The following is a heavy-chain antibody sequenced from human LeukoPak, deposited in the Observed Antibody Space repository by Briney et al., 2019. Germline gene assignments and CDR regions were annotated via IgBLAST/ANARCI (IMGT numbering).Heavy chain of an antibody. Sequence: PGGSLRLSCAASGFTVSSHDIHWVRQPTGKGLEWVSGVGIAGDIYYAGSVKGRFTISRENAKNFLFLQMNSLRAGDTAVYYCARVLRGGAGFDYWGQGTLVTVSS. V-gene: IGHV3-13*04. J-gene: IGHJ4*02. CDR1: GFTVSSHD. CDR2: VGIAGDI. D-gene: IGHD3-10*01. CDR3: ARVLRGGAGFDY.